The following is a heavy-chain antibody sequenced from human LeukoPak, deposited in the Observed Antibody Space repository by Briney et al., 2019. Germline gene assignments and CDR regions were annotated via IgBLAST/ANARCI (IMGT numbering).Heavy chain of an antibody. CDR2: IYWDDDK. V-gene: IGHV2-5*02. J-gene: IGHJ5*02. Sequence: SGPTLVNPTQTLTLTCTFSVFSLSTSGVGVGWIRQPPGKALGWLALIYWDDDKRYRPSLKSRLTITKDTSKNQVLLTMTNMDPVDTATYFCAHRSYSNRSGYYHHWGQGTLVTVSS. CDR1: VFSLSTSGVG. CDR3: AHRSYSNRSGYYHH. D-gene: IGHD3-22*01.